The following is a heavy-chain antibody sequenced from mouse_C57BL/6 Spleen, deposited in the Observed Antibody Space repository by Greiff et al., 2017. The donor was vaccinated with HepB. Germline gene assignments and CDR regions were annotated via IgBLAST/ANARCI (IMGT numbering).Heavy chain of an antibody. CDR1: GFTFSSYA. CDR2: ISSGGDYI. CDR3: TRGDYYGSSHYYAMDY. Sequence: VKLVESGEGLVKPGGSLKLSCAASGFTFSSYAMSWVRQTPEKRLEWVAYISSGGDYIYYADTVKGRFTISRDNARNTLYLQMSSLKSEDTAMYYCTRGDYYGSSHYYAMDYWGQGTSVTVSS. V-gene: IGHV5-9-1*02. J-gene: IGHJ4*01. D-gene: IGHD1-1*01.